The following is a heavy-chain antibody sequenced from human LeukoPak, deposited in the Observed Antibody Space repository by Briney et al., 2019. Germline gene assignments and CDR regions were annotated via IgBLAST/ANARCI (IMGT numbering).Heavy chain of an antibody. CDR3: LSLDYDILTGSPQG. CDR1: GFKFSASS. V-gene: IGHV3-73*01. Sequence: GGSLRLSCAASGFKFSASSIHWVRQASGKGLEWVGRIRSQANSYATAYAASVKGRFTISRDDSDNTAYLQMSSLTTEDTAVYYCLSLDYDILTGSPQGWGQGTLVTVSS. CDR2: IRSQANSYAT. D-gene: IGHD3-9*01. J-gene: IGHJ4*02.